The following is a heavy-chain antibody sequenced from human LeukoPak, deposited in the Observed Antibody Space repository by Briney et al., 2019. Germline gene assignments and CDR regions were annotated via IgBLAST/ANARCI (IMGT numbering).Heavy chain of an antibody. CDR3: ARERYQLLFHNWFDP. CDR1: GYTFTGYY. D-gene: IGHD2-2*01. V-gene: IGHV1-2*02. CDR2: INPNSGGT. J-gene: IGHJ5*02. Sequence: ASVKVSCKASGYTFTGYYMHWVRQAPGQGLEWMGWINPNSGGTNYAQKFQGRVTMTRDTSISTAYMELSRLRPDDTAVYYCARERYQLLFHNWFDPWGQGTLVTVSS.